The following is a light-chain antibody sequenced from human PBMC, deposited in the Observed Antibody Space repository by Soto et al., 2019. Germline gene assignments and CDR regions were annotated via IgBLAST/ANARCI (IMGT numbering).Light chain of an antibody. CDR2: RAF. J-gene: IGKJ1*01. Sequence: EIVLTQSPGTLSLSPGERATLSCRSSQSVSSGYLAWYQQKPGQAPRLLIFRAFNRATGIPDRFSGSGSGTDFTLIISRLEPEDFAVYYCQQYVASHPSWTFGQGTKVEIK. CDR1: QSVSSGY. CDR3: QQYVASHPSWT. V-gene: IGKV3-20*01.